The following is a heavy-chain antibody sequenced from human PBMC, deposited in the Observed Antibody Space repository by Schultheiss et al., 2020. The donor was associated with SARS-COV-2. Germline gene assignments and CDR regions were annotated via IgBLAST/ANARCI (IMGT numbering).Heavy chain of an antibody. CDR3: ASGGNSRRYLGY. D-gene: IGHD4-23*01. CDR2: ISSSSSYI. CDR1: GFTFSSYG. J-gene: IGHJ4*02. V-gene: IGHV3-21*01. Sequence: GGSLRLSCAASGFTFSSYGMHWVRQAPGKGLEWVSSISSSSSYIYYADSVKGRFTISRDNAKNSLYLQMNSLRAEDTAVYYCASGGNSRRYLGYWGQGTLVTVSS.